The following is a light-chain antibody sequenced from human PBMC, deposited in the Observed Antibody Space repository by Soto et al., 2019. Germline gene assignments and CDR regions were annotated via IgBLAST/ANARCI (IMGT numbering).Light chain of an antibody. CDR2: EVS. V-gene: IGLV2-8*01. CDR3: VSYVCCSIYV. Sequence: QSVLTQAPSASGSPGQSVTLSCTGTSSDVGGGNYLSWYQQHPGEAPKHMIYEVSKRPSGTPARFSGSMSGSTASLTLSGRQAEDEADYYCVSYVCCSIYVFGTGTKLTVL. CDR1: SSDVGGGNY. J-gene: IGLJ1*01.